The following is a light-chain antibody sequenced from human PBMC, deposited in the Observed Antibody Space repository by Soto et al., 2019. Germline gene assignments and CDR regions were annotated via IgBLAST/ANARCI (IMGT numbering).Light chain of an antibody. CDR2: EVS. CDR3: SSYTSSSTFPYV. Sequence: QSVLTQSASVSGSPGQSITISCTGTSSDVGGYKFVSWYQQHPGKAPKLMIYEVSNRPSGVSNRFSGSKSGNTASLTISGLQAEDEADYYCSSYTSSSTFPYVFGTGTKLTVL. CDR1: SSDVGGYKF. J-gene: IGLJ1*01. V-gene: IGLV2-14*01.